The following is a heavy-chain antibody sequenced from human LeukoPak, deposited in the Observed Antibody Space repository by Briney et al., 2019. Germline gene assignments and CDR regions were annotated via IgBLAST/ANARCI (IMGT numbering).Heavy chain of an antibody. CDR2: IYYSGST. J-gene: IGHJ4*02. CDR1: GGSISSSSYY. Sequence: SETLSLTCTVSGGSISSSSYYWGWIRQPPGKGLEWIGSIYYSGSTYYNPSLKCRVTISVDTSKNQFSLKLSSVTAADTAVYYCARLPPPYYYDSSGYGSDYWGQGTLVTVSS. CDR3: ARLPPPYYYDSSGYGSDY. V-gene: IGHV4-39*01. D-gene: IGHD3-22*01.